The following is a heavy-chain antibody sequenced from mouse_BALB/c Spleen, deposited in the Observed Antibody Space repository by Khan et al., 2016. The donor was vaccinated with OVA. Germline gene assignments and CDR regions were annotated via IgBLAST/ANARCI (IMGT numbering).Heavy chain of an antibody. CDR1: GYSITNYYA. D-gene: IGHD1-2*01. CDR3: ARGKYYGYDFDY. J-gene: IGHJ2*01. V-gene: IGHV3-2*02. CDR2: TSYSGST. Sequence: EVQLQESGPGLVKPSQSLSLTCTVTGYSITNYYAWNLIRQFPENKLECMCYTSYSGSTNYNPSLKSRISITRDTSKNQFFLQLNSVNTEDTATYYCARGKYYGYDFDYWGQGTTLTVSS.